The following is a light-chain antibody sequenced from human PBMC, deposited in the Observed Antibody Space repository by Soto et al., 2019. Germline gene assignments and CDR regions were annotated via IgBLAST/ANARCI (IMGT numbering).Light chain of an antibody. CDR1: QSISSW. V-gene: IGKV1-5*01. CDR3: QQYNSYPT. CDR2: DAS. J-gene: IGKJ4*01. Sequence: DIQMTQSPSTLSASVGDRVTITCRASQSISSWLAWYQQKPGKAPKLLIYDASSLESGVPSRFSGSGSGTEFTLTISSLQHDDVATYYCQQYNSYPTFGGGTKVEIK.